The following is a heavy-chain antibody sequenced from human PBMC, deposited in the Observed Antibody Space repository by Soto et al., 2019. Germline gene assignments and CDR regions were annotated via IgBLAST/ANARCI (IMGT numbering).Heavy chain of an antibody. D-gene: IGHD6-19*01. CDR3: TTEGDSSGWGWWAY. Sequence: EVQLVESGGGLVKPGGSLRLSCAASDFTFTNAWMNWVRQAPGKGLEWVGRIKRKTDGGTTDYAAPVKGRFTISRDDSKNTLYLQMNSLKTEDTAVYYCTTEGDSSGWGWWAYWGQGTLVTVSS. V-gene: IGHV3-15*07. CDR2: IKRKTDGGTT. CDR1: DFTFTNAW. J-gene: IGHJ4*02.